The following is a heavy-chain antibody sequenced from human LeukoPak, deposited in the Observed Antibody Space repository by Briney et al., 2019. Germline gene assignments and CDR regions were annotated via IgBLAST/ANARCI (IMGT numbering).Heavy chain of an antibody. V-gene: IGHV1-2*02. J-gene: IGHJ3*02. Sequence: ASVKVSCKASGYTLTGNYVHWVRQAPGQGLEWMGWINPNSGGTNYAQKFQGRVTMTRDTSISIAYMDLSRLRSDDTAVYYCASVRSDYGDPYDAFDIWGQGTMVTVSS. CDR1: GYTLTGNY. CDR3: ASVRSDYGDPYDAFDI. D-gene: IGHD4-17*01. CDR2: INPNSGGT.